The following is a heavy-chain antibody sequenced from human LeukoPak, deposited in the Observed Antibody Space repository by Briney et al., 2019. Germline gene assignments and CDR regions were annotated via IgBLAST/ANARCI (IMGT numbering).Heavy chain of an antibody. J-gene: IGHJ4*02. Sequence: PGRSLRLSCAASGFTFSSYVMHWVRQAPGKGLEWVAVISYDGNNQNYADSVKGRFTISRDNSKNTLYLQMNSLRAEDTAVYYCARDRSGYYSGDYWGQGTLVTVSS. CDR2: ISYDGNNQ. CDR1: GFTFSSYV. V-gene: IGHV3-30-3*01. CDR3: ARDRSGYYSGDY. D-gene: IGHD3-22*01.